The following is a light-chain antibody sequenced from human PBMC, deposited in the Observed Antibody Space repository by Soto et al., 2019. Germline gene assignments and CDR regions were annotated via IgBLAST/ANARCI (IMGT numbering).Light chain of an antibody. CDR2: EVS. J-gene: IGLJ1*01. CDR1: SSDVGGYNY. V-gene: IGLV2-14*01. Sequence: SALTQPASVSGSPGQSITISCTGTSSDVGGYNYVSWYQQHPGKAPKLMIYEVSNRPSGVSNRFSGSKSGNTASLTISGLQAEDEADYYCSSYTSSSTRGVFGTGTKVTVL. CDR3: SSYTSSSTRGV.